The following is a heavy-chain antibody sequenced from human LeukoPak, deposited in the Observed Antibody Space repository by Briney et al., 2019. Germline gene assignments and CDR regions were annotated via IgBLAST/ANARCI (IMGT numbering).Heavy chain of an antibody. V-gene: IGHV3-7*01. CDR1: GFSFSSYW. CDR2: IKEDRSEK. Sequence: GGSLRLSCAASGFSFSSYWMSWVRQAPGKGLEWVANIKEDRSEKNYVDSVKGRFTISRDNAKNSLYLQMNSLRAEDTAVYYCARKDSSPRTFDYWGQGTLVTVSS. J-gene: IGHJ4*02. D-gene: IGHD3-22*01. CDR3: ARKDSSPRTFDY.